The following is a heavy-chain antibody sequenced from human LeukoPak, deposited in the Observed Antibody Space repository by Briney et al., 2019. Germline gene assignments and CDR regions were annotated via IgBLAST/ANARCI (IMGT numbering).Heavy chain of an antibody. J-gene: IGHJ6*02. CDR2: IYYSGST. Sequence: PSETLSLTCTVSGGSISSYYWSWIRQPPGKGLEWIGYIYYSGSTNYNPSLKSRVTISVDTSKNQFSLQLNSVTPEDTAVYYCARAKAGKDGGDCYSPVPRMCHYYYGMDVWGQGTTVTVSS. D-gene: IGHD2-21*02. V-gene: IGHV4-59*12. CDR1: GGSISSYY. CDR3: ARAKAGKDGGDCYSPVPRMCHYYYGMDV.